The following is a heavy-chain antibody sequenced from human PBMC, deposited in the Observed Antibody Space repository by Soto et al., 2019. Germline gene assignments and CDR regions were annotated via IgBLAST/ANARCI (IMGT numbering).Heavy chain of an antibody. Sequence: GGSLRLSCGASGFIFSSAWMSWVRQAPGGGLEYVGRIKSRRNGGTADYASPVKGRFTISRDDSKNTLYLQINRLETEDTGVYYCTTDLFRDRALHNDYWGQGTLVTVSS. CDR3: TTDLFRDRALHNDY. CDR1: GFIFSSAW. CDR2: IKSRRNGGTA. D-gene: IGHD2-21*02. J-gene: IGHJ4*02. V-gene: IGHV3-15*01.